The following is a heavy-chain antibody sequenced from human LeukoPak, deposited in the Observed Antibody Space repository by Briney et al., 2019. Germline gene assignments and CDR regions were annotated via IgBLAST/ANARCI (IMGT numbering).Heavy chain of an antibody. D-gene: IGHD5-12*01. CDR2: ISYDGSNK. CDR3: ARGDIVATILAFDI. CDR1: GFTFSSYA. Sequence: GGSLKLSCAASGFTFSSYAMHWVRQAPGKGLEWVAVISYDGSNKYYADSVKGRFTISRDNSKNTLYLQMNSLRAEDTAVYYCARGDIVATILAFDIWGQGTMVTVSS. V-gene: IGHV3-30-3*01. J-gene: IGHJ3*02.